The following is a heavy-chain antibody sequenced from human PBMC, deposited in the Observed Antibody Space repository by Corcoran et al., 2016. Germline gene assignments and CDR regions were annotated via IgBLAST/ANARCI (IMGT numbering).Heavy chain of an antibody. D-gene: IGHD2-21*02. CDR3: ASTARLDS. V-gene: IGHV3-7*03. J-gene: IGHJ4*02. Sequence: EVQLVESGGGLVRPGGSLRISCAASGFTFSNYWMTWVRQAPGKGLEWVANIKEDGSEKYYVDSVKGRFTISRDNAKNSLYLQMNSLRAEDTAVYYCASTARLDSWGQGTLVTVSS. CDR1: GFTFSNYW. CDR2: IKEDGSEK.